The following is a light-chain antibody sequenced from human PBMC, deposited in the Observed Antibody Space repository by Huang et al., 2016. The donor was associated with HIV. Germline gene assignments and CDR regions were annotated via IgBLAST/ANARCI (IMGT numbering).Light chain of an antibody. Sequence: EIVLTQSPDTLSLSPGGRGALSCRASHNVTNDYLAWYQHKSGQGPRLLIYGASGRATATPARFSGSGSGTDFSLTIDTVKPEDFASYYCQQYSTSPWTFGPGTKLEIK. CDR1: HNVTNDY. V-gene: IGKV3-20*01. J-gene: IGKJ1*01. CDR2: GAS. CDR3: QQYSTSPWT.